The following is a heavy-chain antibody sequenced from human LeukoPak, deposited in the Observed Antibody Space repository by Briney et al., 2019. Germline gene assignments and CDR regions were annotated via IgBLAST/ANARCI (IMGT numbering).Heavy chain of an antibody. Sequence: SETLSLTCTVSGGSISSSSYYWGWIRQPPGKGLEWIGSIYYSGSTYYNPSLKSRVTISVDTSKNQFSLKLSSVTAADTAVYYCARVSGLNYYYYGMDVWGQGTTVTVSS. CDR1: GGSISSSSYY. J-gene: IGHJ6*02. D-gene: IGHD3-10*01. V-gene: IGHV4-39*01. CDR3: ARVSGLNYYYYGMDV. CDR2: IYYSGST.